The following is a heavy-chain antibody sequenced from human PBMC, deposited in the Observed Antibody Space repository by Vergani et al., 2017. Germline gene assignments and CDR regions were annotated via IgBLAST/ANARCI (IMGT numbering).Heavy chain of an antibody. CDR2: IYYSGST. CDR1: GSSISSYY. J-gene: IGHJ4*02. D-gene: IGHD6-19*01. V-gene: IGHV4-59*01. Sequence: QVQLHESGPGLVKPSETLSLTCTVSGSSISSYYWSWIRQPPGKGLEWIGYIYYSGSTNYNPSLKSRVTISVDTSKNQFSLKLSSVTAADTAVYYCARAPLEWLSPSDWGQGTLVTVSS. CDR3: ARAPLEWLSPSD.